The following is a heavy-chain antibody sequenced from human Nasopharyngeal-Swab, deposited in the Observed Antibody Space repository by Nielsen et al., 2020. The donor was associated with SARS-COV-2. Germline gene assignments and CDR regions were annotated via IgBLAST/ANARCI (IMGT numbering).Heavy chain of an antibody. V-gene: IGHV1-46*01. CDR2: INPSGGST. CDR1: GYTFTSYY. J-gene: IGHJ5*02. CDR3: ARMIPERRGYYDFWSGYLGWFDP. Sequence: SVKVSCKASGYTFTSYYMHWVRQAPGQGLEWMGIINPSGGSTSYAQKFQGRVTMTRDTSTSTVYMELSSLRSEDTAVYYCARMIPERRGYYDFWSGYLGWFDPWGQGTLVTVSS. D-gene: IGHD3-3*01.